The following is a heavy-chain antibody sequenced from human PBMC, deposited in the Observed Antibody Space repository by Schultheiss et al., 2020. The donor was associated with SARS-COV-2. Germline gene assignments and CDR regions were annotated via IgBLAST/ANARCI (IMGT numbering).Heavy chain of an antibody. Sequence: ASVKVSCKASGYTFTSYYMHWVRQAPGQGLEWMGIINPNSGGTNYAQKFQGWVTMTRDTSISTAYMELSRLRSDDTAVYYCAREGGYRGFDYWGQGTLVTVSS. D-gene: IGHD6-25*01. CDR2: INPNSGGT. CDR1: GYTFTSYY. V-gene: IGHV1-2*04. J-gene: IGHJ4*02. CDR3: AREGGYRGFDY.